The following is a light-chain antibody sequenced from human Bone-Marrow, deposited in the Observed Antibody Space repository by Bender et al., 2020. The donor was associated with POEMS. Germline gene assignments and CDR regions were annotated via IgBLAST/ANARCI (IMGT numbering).Light chain of an antibody. CDR1: SGNIAAYY. V-gene: IGLV6-57*03. CDR2: END. Sequence: NVMLTQPQSVSESPGKTVTISCTRNSGNIAAYYVQGYQQRPGSAPTTLIYENDRRFHGVSDRFSGSVDASSNSASLTISGLKSEDEADYYCHSYDSINRVFGGGTKLTVL. J-gene: IGLJ2*01. CDR3: HSYDSINRV.